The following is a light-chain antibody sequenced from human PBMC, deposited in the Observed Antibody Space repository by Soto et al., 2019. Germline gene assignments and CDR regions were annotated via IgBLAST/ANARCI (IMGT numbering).Light chain of an antibody. J-gene: IGKJ1*01. CDR3: QHYNSYSEA. CDR1: QGIRND. CDR2: AAY. V-gene: IGKV1-17*01. Sequence: DIQMTQSPSSLSASVGDRVNITCRASQGIRNDLGWYQQKPGKAPKLMVFAAYSLQSGVPSRFSGSGSGTEFTLTISSLQPDDFATYYCQHYNSYSEAFGQGTKVDNK.